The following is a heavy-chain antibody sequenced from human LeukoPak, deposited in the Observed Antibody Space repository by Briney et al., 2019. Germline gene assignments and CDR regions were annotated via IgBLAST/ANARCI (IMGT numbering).Heavy chain of an antibody. CDR2: IYYSGST. V-gene: IGHV4-39*01. D-gene: IGHD3-22*01. J-gene: IGHJ4*02. CDR3: ARVVRSGYGDY. Sequence: SETLSLTCTVSGGSISSSSYYWGWIRQSPGKGLEWIGSIYYSGSTYYNPSLKSRVTISVDTSKNQFSLKLSSVTAADTAVYYCARVVRSGYGDYWGQGTLVTVSS. CDR1: GGSISSSSYY.